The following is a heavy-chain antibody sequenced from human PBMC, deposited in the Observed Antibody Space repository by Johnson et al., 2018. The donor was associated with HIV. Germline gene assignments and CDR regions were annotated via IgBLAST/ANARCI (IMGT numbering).Heavy chain of an antibody. J-gene: IGHJ3*02. Sequence: QVLLLESGGGVVQPGRSLRLSCAASGFTFSSYSMHWVRQAPGKGLEWVAVISYDGSNKYYADSVKGRFTISRDNSKNTAYLQMNSMKSEDTAVYYCTTKRVAAADPDDAFDIWGQGTMVNVSS. CDR1: GFTFSSYS. V-gene: IGHV3-30*03. CDR3: TTKRVAAADPDDAFDI. D-gene: IGHD6-13*01. CDR2: ISYDGSNK.